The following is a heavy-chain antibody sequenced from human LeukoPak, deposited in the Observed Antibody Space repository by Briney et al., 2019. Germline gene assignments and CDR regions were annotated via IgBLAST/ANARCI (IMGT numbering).Heavy chain of an antibody. J-gene: IGHJ4*02. Sequence: SETLSLTCAVYGGSFSGYYWSWIRQPPGKGLEWIGEINHSGSTNYNPSLKSRVTISVDTSKNQFSLKLSSVTAADTAVYYCARGRPYYDFWSGYYSGPHLTHFDYWGQGTLVTVSS. CDR3: ARGRPYYDFWSGYYSGPHLTHFDY. D-gene: IGHD3-3*01. V-gene: IGHV4-34*01. CDR1: GGSFSGYY. CDR2: INHSGST.